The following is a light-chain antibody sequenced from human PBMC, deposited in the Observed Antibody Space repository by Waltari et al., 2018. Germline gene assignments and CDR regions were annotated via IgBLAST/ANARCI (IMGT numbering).Light chain of an antibody. CDR1: KLGDKY. J-gene: IGLJ1*01. CDR2: QDS. CDR3: QAWDSSTYV. V-gene: IGLV3-1*01. Sequence: SYELTQPPSVSVSLGHTASNTCFGGKLGDKYSCWYQQKPGQSPVLVIYQDSKRPSGIPERFSGSNSGNTATLTISGTQAMDEADYYCQAWDSSTYVFGTGTKVTVL.